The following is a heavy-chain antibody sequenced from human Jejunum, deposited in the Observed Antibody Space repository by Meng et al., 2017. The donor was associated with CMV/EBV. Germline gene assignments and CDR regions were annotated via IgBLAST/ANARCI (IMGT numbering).Heavy chain of an antibody. D-gene: IGHD2-21*02. CDR1: GSTFTGNN. Sequence: KPAGSTFTGNNLPWVRPAPGQGLEWLGWINPESGDTDYAQKFQGRVTMTRDTSITTAYMELSRLTSDDTAVYYCARDSIGDSYFDYWGQGKVVTVSS. CDR3: ARDSIGDSYFDY. V-gene: IGHV1-2*02. CDR2: INPESGDT. J-gene: IGHJ4*02.